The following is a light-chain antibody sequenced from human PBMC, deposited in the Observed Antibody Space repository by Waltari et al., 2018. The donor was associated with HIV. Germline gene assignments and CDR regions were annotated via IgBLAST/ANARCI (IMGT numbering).Light chain of an antibody. CDR1: QSISSW. J-gene: IGKJ1*01. Sequence: DLKMTQSPSTLSASVADRVTITCRASQSISSWLAWYQQKPGKAPKLLSYKASSLESGVPSRFSGSGSGTEFTLTISSLQPDDFATYYCQQYNSYSWTFGQGTKVEIK. CDR3: QQYNSYSWT. CDR2: KAS. V-gene: IGKV1-5*03.